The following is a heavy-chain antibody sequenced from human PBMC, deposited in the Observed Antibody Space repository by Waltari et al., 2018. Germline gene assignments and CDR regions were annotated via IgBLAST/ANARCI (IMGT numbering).Heavy chain of an antibody. CDR2: IRDDGSKK. D-gene: IGHD1-1*01. J-gene: IGHJ4*02. Sequence: QVQLAESGGGAVPPGVHLRPSCLASGCSFRRYDMNWVRQTPGKGLEWLALIRDDGSKKFYADSVKGRFTVSRDNSRDTLYLHMNGLTSVDTAIYFCAREISTSSPSFWGRGTLVTVSS. CDR1: GCSFRRYD. CDR3: AREISTSSPSF. V-gene: IGHV3-30*02.